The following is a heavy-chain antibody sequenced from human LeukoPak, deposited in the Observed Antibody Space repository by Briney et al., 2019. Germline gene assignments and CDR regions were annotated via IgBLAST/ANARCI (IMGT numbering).Heavy chain of an antibody. CDR2: INHSGST. CDR3: ARHPKAASSGPYFDY. Sequence: PSETLSLTCAVYGGSFSGYYWSWIRQPPGKGLEWIGEINHSGSTNYNPSLKSRVTISVDTSKNQFSLKLSSVTAADTAVYYCARHPKAASSGPYFDYWGQGTLVTVSS. CDR1: GGSFSGYY. J-gene: IGHJ4*02. V-gene: IGHV4-34*01. D-gene: IGHD3-22*01.